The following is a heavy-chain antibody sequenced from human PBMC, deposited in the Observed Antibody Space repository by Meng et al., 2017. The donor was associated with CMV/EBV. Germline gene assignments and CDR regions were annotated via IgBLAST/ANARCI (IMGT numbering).Heavy chain of an antibody. J-gene: IGHJ6*02. V-gene: IGHV1-18*01. D-gene: IGHD3-3*01. Sequence: ASVKVSCKASGYTFTSYGISWVRQAPGQGLEWMGWISAYNGNTNYAQKLQGRVTMTTDTSTSTAYMELRSPRSDDTAVYYCARRGTIFEYYYGMDVWGQGTTVTVSS. CDR3: ARRGTIFEYYYGMDV. CDR2: ISAYNGNT. CDR1: GYTFTSYG.